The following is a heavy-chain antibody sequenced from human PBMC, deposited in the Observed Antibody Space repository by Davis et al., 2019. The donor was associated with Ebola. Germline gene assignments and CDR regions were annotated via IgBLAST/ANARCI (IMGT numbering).Heavy chain of an antibody. D-gene: IGHD2-15*01. V-gene: IGHV3-7*01. CDR2: IKQDGSEK. CDR3: AKDAGGDCRGGSCYFDY. CDR1: GFTFSYSW. Sequence: GESLKISCAASGFTFSYSWMSWVRQAPGKGLEWVANIKQDGSEKYYVDSVKGRFTISRDNSKNTLYLQMNSLRAEDTAVYYCAKDAGGDCRGGSCYFDYWGQGTLVTVSS. J-gene: IGHJ4*02.